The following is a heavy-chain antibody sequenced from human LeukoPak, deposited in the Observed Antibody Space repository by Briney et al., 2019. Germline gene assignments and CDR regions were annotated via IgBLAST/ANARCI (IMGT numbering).Heavy chain of an antibody. CDR2: MNPNSGNT. CDR3: ARGGFKPYDAFDI. V-gene: IGHV1-8*01. J-gene: IGHJ3*02. D-gene: IGHD3-3*01. Sequence: ASVKASCKASGYTFTSYDINWVRQATGQGLEWMGWMNPNSGNTGYAQKFQGRVTMTRNTSISTAYMELSSLRSDDTAVYYCARGGFKPYDAFDIWGQGTLVTVSS. CDR1: GYTFTSYD.